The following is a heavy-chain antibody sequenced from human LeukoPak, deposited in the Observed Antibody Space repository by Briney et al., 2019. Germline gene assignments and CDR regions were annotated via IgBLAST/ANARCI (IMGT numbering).Heavy chain of an antibody. CDR2: ISGSGGST. CDR1: GFTFSSYA. D-gene: IGHD3-3*01. Sequence: QPGGSLRLSCAASGFTFSSYAMSWVRQASGKGLEWVSAISGSGGSTYYADSAKGRFTISRDNSKNTLYLQMNSLRAEDTAVYYCAKDRSGAPVLLEWFPPGRAAHDAFDIWGQGTMVTVSS. V-gene: IGHV3-23*01. J-gene: IGHJ3*02. CDR3: AKDRSGAPVLLEWFPPGRAAHDAFDI.